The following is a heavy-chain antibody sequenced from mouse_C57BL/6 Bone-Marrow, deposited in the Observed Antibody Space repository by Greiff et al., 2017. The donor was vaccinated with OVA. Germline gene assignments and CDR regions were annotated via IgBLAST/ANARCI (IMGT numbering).Heavy chain of an antibody. J-gene: IGHJ4*01. CDR1: GFTFSSYA. Sequence: DVKLVESGDGLVKPGGSLKLSCAASGFTFSSYAMSWVRQTPEQRLEWVAYICSGGGCTYYADTVKGRYTITRDNARNTLYMQMSSLKSEDTAMYYCTRDSYYAMDYWGQGTSVTVSA. V-gene: IGHV5-9-1*02. CDR2: ICSGGGCT. CDR3: TRDSYYAMDY.